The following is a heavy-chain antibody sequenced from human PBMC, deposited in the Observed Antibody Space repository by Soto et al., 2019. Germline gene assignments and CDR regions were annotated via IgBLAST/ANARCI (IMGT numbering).Heavy chain of an antibody. D-gene: IGHD6-25*01. V-gene: IGHV3-21*01. J-gene: IGHJ3*02. CDR3: ARSTGDNSGLHVAFDI. CDR2: ISSSSSYI. Sequence: EVQLVESGGGLVKPGGSLRLSCAASGFTFSSYSMNWVRQAPGKGLEWVSSISSSSSYIYYADSVKGRFTISRDNAKNSLSLQMNSPRAEDTAVQYCARSTGDNSGLHVAFDIWGQGEIVTVSA. CDR1: GFTFSSYS.